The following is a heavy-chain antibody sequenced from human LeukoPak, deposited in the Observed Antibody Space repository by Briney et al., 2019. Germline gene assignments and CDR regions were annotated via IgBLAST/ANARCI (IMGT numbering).Heavy chain of an antibody. CDR2: ISGSGGST. CDR1: GFTFSSYA. Sequence: GGSLRLSCAASGFTFSSYAMSWVRQAPGKGLEWVSAISGSGGSTYHADSVKGRFTISRDNSKNTLYLQMNSLRAEDTAVYYCAKIAHEGSITMIVVVIPGAFDIWGQGTMVTVSS. CDR3: AKIAHEGSITMIVVVIPGAFDI. V-gene: IGHV3-23*01. J-gene: IGHJ3*02. D-gene: IGHD3-22*01.